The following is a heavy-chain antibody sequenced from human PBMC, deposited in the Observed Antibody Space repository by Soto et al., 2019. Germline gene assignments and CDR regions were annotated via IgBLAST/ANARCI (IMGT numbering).Heavy chain of an antibody. Sequence: QVQLVQSGAEVKKPGSSVKVSCKASGGTFSSYAISWVRQAPGQGLEWMGGIIPIFGTANYAQKFQGRVTITAXXSXSXXYMELSSLRSEDTAVYYCVRLGGIVGAQLISYFDYWGQGTLVTVSS. CDR3: VRLGGIVGAQLISYFDY. D-gene: IGHD1-26*01. CDR1: GGTFSSYA. J-gene: IGHJ4*02. CDR2: IIPIFGTA. V-gene: IGHV1-69*12.